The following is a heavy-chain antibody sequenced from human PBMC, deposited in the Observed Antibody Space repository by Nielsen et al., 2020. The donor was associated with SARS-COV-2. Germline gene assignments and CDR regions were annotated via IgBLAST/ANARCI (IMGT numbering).Heavy chain of an antibody. J-gene: IGHJ6*02. D-gene: IGHD5-18*01. CDR2: IKQDGSEK. V-gene: IGHV3-7*03. Sequence: GESLKISCAASGFTFSSYWMSWVRQAPGKGLEWVANIKQDGSEKYYVDSVKGRFTISRDNAKNSLYLQMNSLRAEDTAVYYCAREGGYSYGPDRYYYGMDVWGQGTTVTVSS. CDR1: GFTFSSYW. CDR3: AREGGYSYGPDRYYYGMDV.